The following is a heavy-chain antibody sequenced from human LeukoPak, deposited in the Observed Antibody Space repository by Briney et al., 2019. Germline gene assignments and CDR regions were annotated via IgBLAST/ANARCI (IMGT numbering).Heavy chain of an antibody. Sequence: GGSLRLSCAAPGFPFSIYAMNWVRQAPGKGLEWVSLISVGGRNTHYADSVQGRFTISRDDSQNTLYLQMNSLRAEDTAIYYCAKDLDSTGYYTSDSWGQGTLVTVSS. CDR2: ISVGGRNT. J-gene: IGHJ5*02. V-gene: IGHV3-23*01. CDR3: AKDLDSTGYYTSDS. CDR1: GFPFSIYA. D-gene: IGHD3-22*01.